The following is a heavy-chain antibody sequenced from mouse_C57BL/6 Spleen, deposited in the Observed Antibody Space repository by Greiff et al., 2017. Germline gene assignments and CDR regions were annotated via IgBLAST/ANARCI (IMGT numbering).Heavy chain of an antibody. V-gene: IGHV1-55*01. CDR1: GYTFTSYW. CDR2: IYPGSGST. Sequence: QVHVKQPGAELVKPGASVKMSCKASGYTFTSYWITWVKQRPGQGLEWIGDIYPGSGSTNYNEKFKSKATLTVDTSSSTAYRQLSSLTSEDSAVYYCARNYGSSLWYFDVWGTGTTVTVSS. D-gene: IGHD1-1*01. CDR3: ARNYGSSLWYFDV. J-gene: IGHJ1*03.